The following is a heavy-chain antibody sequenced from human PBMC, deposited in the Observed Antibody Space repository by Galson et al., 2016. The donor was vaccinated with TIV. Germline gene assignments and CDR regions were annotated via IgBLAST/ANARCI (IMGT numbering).Heavy chain of an antibody. CDR2: INPKTGAT. Sequence: SVKVSCKASGYSFTGYFMHWVRQAPGQGLEWMGWINPKTGATTYAQEFQGRITVTRDTFASTVYMDLNRLQSDDTAVYYCARSDSYYKYALDVWGQGTTVTVSS. V-gene: IGHV1-2*02. J-gene: IGHJ3*01. D-gene: IGHD3-10*01. CDR3: ARSDSYYKYALDV. CDR1: GYSFTGYF.